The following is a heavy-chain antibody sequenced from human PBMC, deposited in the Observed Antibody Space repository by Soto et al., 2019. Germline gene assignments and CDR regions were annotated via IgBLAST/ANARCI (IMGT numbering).Heavy chain of an antibody. Sequence: EVQLVESGGGLVQPGGSRRLSCAASGFTVSSYWLNWVRQAPGKGLEGVATIKQDGSAKYYVDSVNGRFTISRDNAKNSLYLKMNSLRREDTAVYYCAGGSGWYIHQWGQGTLVTVSS. V-gene: IGHV3-7*01. CDR2: IKQDGSAK. J-gene: IGHJ1*01. D-gene: IGHD6-19*01. CDR1: GFTVSSYW. CDR3: AGGSGWYIHQ.